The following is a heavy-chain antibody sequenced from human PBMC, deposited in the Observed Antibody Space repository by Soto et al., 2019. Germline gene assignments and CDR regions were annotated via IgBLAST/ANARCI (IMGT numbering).Heavy chain of an antibody. CDR3: ARGRGYFDY. V-gene: IGHV4-34*01. D-gene: IGHD3-10*01. J-gene: IGHJ4*02. CDR1: GGSFSGYY. Sequence: QVQLQQWGAGLLKPSETLSLTCAVYGGSFSGYYWSWIRQPPGKGLEWIGEINHSGSTNYNPSLKRRVTISVDTSQNQFSLKLSSVTAADTAVYYCARGRGYFDYWGQGTLVTVSS. CDR2: INHSGST.